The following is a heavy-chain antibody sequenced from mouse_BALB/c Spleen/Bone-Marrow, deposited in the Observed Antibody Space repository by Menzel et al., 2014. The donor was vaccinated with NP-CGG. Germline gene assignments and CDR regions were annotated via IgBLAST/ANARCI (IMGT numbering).Heavy chain of an antibody. CDR2: IYPGSGNT. V-gene: IGHV1-63*01. J-gene: IGHJ2*01. Sequence: QLQESGTELVRPGTSVKISCKASGYAFTNYWLGWVKQRPGHGLEWIGDIYPGSGNTYYNEKFKGKVTLTADKSSSTAYMQLSGLTSEDSAVYFCTRRRSLDYWGQGTTLTVSS. CDR3: TRRRSLDY. CDR1: GYAFTNYW.